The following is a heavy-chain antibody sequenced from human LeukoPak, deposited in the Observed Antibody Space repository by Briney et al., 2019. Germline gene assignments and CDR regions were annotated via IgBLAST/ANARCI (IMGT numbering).Heavy chain of an antibody. CDR3: ARGHMVEATMDSFDI. V-gene: IGHV3-48*04. Sequence: GGSLRLSCAASGFTFSTYNMNWVRQAPGKGLEWVSYISWSTTTIFYADSVKGRFTISRDNAKNSLYLQMNSLRAEDTAIYYCARGHMVEATMDSFDIWGQGTMVTVSS. CDR1: GFTFSTYN. J-gene: IGHJ3*02. D-gene: IGHD1-26*01. CDR2: ISWSTTTI.